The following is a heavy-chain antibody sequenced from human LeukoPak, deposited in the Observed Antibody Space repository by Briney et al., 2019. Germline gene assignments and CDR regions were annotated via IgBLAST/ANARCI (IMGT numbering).Heavy chain of an antibody. Sequence: SETLSLTCTVSGGSISNYYWSWIRQPPGKGLEWIGYVYNGATTNYNPSLKSRVTMSMDKTKNQFSLKLSSVTAADTAVYYCARDTQYYYDSSGYYYYYYYMDVWGKGTTVTISS. V-gene: IGHV4-4*08. J-gene: IGHJ6*03. CDR1: GGSISNYY. CDR3: ARDTQYYYDSSGYYYYYYYMDV. CDR2: VYNGATT. D-gene: IGHD3-22*01.